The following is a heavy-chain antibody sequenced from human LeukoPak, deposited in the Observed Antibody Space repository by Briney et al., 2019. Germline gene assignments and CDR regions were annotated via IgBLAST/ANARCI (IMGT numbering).Heavy chain of an antibody. Sequence: SETLSLTCSVSGGSISSSSHYWDWIRQPPGEGLEWIGSIYYSGSTYYSPSLKSRVTISVDTSKNQFSLKLISVTAADTAVYYCAREDTGGLDHWGQGILVTVSP. V-gene: IGHV4-39*07. CDR3: AREDTGGLDH. J-gene: IGHJ4*02. CDR2: IYYSGST. D-gene: IGHD4-23*01. CDR1: GGSISSSSHY.